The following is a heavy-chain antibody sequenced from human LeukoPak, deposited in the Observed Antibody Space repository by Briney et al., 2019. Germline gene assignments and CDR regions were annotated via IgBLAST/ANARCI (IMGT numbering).Heavy chain of an antibody. D-gene: IGHD3-10*01. CDR3: ARKGSGSYAFDI. CDR2: INSDGSST. CDR1: GFTFSSYW. J-gene: IGHJ3*02. Sequence: GGSLRLSCAASGFTFSSYWMHWVRQAPGKGLVWVSRINSDGSSTSYADSVKGRFTISRDNAKNTLYLQMNSLRAEDTAVYYCARKGSGSYAFDIWGQGTMVTVSS. V-gene: IGHV3-74*01.